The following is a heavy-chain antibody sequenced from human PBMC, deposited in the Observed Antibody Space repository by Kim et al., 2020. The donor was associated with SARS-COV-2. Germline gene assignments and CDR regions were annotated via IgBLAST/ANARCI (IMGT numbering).Heavy chain of an antibody. Sequence: GGSLRLSCAASGFTFSSYSMNWVRQAPGKGLEWVSSISSSSSYIYYADSVKGRFTISRDNAKNSLYLQINSLRAEDTAVYYCARDLGYGSGSYYNVALLYYYYGMDVWGQGTTVTVSS. CDR1: GFTFSSYS. CDR2: ISSSSSYI. V-gene: IGHV3-21*01. D-gene: IGHD3-10*01. CDR3: ARDLGYGSGSYYNVALLYYYYGMDV. J-gene: IGHJ6*02.